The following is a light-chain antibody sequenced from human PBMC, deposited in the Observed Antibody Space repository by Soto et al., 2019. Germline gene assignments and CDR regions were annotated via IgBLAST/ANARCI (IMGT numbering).Light chain of an antibody. Sequence: QSVLTQPASVSGSPGQSITNSCTGTSSDVCGYNYVSWYQQHPGKAPKFMIYDVSNRPSGVSNRFSGSKSGNTASLTISGLQAEDEADYYCCSYTTSNTRQIVFGTGTKVTV. CDR2: DVS. V-gene: IGLV2-14*01. CDR3: CSYTTSNTRQIV. CDR1: SSDVCGYNY. J-gene: IGLJ1*01.